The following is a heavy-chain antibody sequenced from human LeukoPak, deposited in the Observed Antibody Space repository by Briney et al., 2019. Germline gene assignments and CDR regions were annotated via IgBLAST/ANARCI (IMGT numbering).Heavy chain of an antibody. Sequence: SLRLSCAASGFTFDDYAMHWVRQAPGKGLEWVSGISYNRDTIAYADSVKGRFTISRDNAKNSLYLQMNSLRAEDTALYYCAKDYCGGDCYSGWYFDLWGRGTLVTVSS. V-gene: IGHV3-9*01. CDR3: AKDYCGGDCYSGWYFDL. CDR1: GFTFDDYA. D-gene: IGHD2-21*02. CDR2: ISYNRDTI. J-gene: IGHJ2*01.